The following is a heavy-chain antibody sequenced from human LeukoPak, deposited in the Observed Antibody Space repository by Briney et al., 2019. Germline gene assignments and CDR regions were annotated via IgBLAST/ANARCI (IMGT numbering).Heavy chain of an antibody. CDR2: IIPIFGTA. CDR3: ARESERNDGWFDP. J-gene: IGHJ5*02. D-gene: IGHD1-1*01. V-gene: IGHV1-69*06. Sequence: SVKVSCKASGGTFSSYAISWVRQAPGQGLEWMGGIIPIFGTANYAQKFQGRVTITADKSTSTAYMELSSLRSDDTAVYFCARESERNDGWFDPWGQGTLVTVSS. CDR1: GGTFSSYA.